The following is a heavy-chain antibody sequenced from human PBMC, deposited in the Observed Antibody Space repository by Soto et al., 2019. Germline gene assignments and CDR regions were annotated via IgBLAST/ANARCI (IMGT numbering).Heavy chain of an antibody. D-gene: IGHD3-10*01. CDR3: ARNAVLWFGELLPEFPTYGMDV. V-gene: IGHV3-48*02. CDR2: ISSSSSTI. J-gene: IGHJ6*02. Sequence: GGSLRLSCAASGFTFSSYSMNWVRQAPGKGLEWVSYISSSSSTIYYADSVKGRFTISRDNAKNSLYLQMNSLRDEDTAVYYCARNAVLWFGELLPEFPTYGMDVWGQGTTVTVSS. CDR1: GFTFSSYS.